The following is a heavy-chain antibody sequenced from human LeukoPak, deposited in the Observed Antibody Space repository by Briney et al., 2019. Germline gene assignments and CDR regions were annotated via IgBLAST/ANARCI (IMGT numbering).Heavy chain of an antibody. CDR2: ISGSGSST. J-gene: IGHJ3*02. D-gene: IGHD3-10*01. V-gene: IGHV3-23*01. CDR3: VSRRAYYRSGSSYGAFDI. CDR1: GCTFSSYA. Sequence: PGGSLRLSCAASGCTFSSYAMSWVRQAPGKGLEWVAAISGSGSSTYYADSVKGRLTISRDNSKNTLYLQMNSLRSDDTAVYHCVSRRAYYRSGSSYGAFDIWGQGTMVTVSS.